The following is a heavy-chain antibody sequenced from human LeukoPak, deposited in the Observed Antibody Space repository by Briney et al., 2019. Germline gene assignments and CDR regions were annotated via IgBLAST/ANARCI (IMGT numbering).Heavy chain of an antibody. CDR2: INPNSGGT. CDR3: ASEYSSSNDAFDI. Sequence: ASVKVSCKASGYTFTGYYMHWVRQAPGQGLEWMGWINPNSGGTNYAQKFQGWVTMTRDTSISTAYMELSRLRSDDTAVYYCASEYSSSNDAFDIWGQGTMVTVSS. J-gene: IGHJ3*02. CDR1: GYTFTGYY. D-gene: IGHD6-6*01. V-gene: IGHV1-2*04.